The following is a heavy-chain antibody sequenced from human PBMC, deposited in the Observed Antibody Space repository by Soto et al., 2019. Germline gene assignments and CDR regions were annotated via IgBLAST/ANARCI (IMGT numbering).Heavy chain of an antibody. CDR1: GFTFSSYE. Sequence: GWSLRLSCAASGFTFSSYEMNWVRQAPGKGLEWISYISTSGNIIHYADSVNGRFTISRDNAKNSLYLQMNSLRVEDTAVYYCERDIDYYDSTGYQHKWGQGALVTVSA. CDR2: ISTSGNII. V-gene: IGHV3-48*03. D-gene: IGHD3-22*01. J-gene: IGHJ4*02. CDR3: ERDIDYYDSTGYQHK.